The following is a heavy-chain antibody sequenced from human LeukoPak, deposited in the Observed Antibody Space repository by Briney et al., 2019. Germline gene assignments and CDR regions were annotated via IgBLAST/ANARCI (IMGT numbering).Heavy chain of an antibody. V-gene: IGHV3-23*01. CDR1: GFTFSSYA. J-gene: IGHJ4*02. CDR3: ATDSSRWYYFDY. CDR2: ISGSGGST. D-gene: IGHD6-13*01. Sequence: GGSLRLSCAASGFTFSSYAMSWVRQAPGKGLEWVSAISGSGGSTYYADSVKGRFTISRDNSKNTLYLQMNSLRAEDTAVYCCATDSSRWYYFDYWGQGTLVTVSS.